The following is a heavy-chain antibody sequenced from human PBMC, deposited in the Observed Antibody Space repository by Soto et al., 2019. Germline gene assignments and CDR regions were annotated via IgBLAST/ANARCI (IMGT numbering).Heavy chain of an antibody. CDR2: ISSSSSYT. D-gene: IGHD2-21*02. CDR3: ARVPRHLRWVTLDY. V-gene: IGHV3-11*06. J-gene: IGHJ4*02. Sequence: QVQLVESGGGLVKPGGSLRLSCAASGFTFSDYYMSWIRQAPGKGLEWVSYISSSSSYTNYADSVKGRFTISRDNAKNSLYLQMNSLRAEDTAVYYCARVPRHLRWVTLDYWGQGTLVTVSS. CDR1: GFTFSDYY.